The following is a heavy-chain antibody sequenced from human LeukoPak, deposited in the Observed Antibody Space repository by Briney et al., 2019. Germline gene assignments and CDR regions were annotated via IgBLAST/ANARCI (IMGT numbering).Heavy chain of an antibody. V-gene: IGHV3-21*01. D-gene: IGHD3-10*01. J-gene: IGHJ4*02. Sequence: PGGSLRLSCAASGFTFSSYSMNWVRQAPGKGLEWVSSISSSSSYIYYADSVKGRFTISRDNSKNTLYLQMNSLRAEETAVYYCAKGSTMVRGGFDYWGQGTLVTVSS. CDR3: AKGSTMVRGGFDY. CDR2: ISSSSSYI. CDR1: GFTFSSYS.